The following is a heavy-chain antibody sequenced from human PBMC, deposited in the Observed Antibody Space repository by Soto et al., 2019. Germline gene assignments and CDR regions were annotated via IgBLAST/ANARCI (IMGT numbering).Heavy chain of an antibody. CDR1: GYTCTSYV. J-gene: IGHJ6*02. CDR2: ISAYNGNT. CDR3: ARSYYDFWSGYNGMDV. D-gene: IGHD3-3*01. V-gene: IGHV1-18*01. Sequence: GASVNVSCKASGYTCTSYVISWVRQAPGLGLEWMGRISAYNGNTNYAQKLQGRVTMTTDTSTSTAYMELRSLRSDDTAVYYCARSYYDFWSGYNGMDVWGQGTTVTVSS.